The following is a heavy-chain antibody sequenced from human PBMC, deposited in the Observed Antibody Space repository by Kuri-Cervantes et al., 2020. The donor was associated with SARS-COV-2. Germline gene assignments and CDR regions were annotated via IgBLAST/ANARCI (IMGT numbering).Heavy chain of an antibody. CDR2: ISSSSSYI. CDR3: ARERHGAAGGHFDY. Sequence: GESLKISCAASGFTYSSYSMNWVRQAPGKGLEWVSSISSSSSYIYYADSVEGRFTISRDNAKNSLYLQMNSLRAEDTAVYFCARERHGAAGGHFDYWGQGTVVTVSS. D-gene: IGHD6-13*01. V-gene: IGHV3-21*01. CDR1: GFTYSSYS. J-gene: IGHJ4*02.